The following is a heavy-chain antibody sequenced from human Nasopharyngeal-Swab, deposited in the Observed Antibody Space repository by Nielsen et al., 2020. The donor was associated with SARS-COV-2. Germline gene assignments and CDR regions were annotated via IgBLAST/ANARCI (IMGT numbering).Heavy chain of an antibody. CDR1: GYTFTIYY. D-gene: IGHD1-1*01. CDR3: ARRYIDDGYFQH. Sequence: ASVNVSCKTSGYTFTIYYIHWVRQAPGQGLEWMGRIYGDSGDTDYAQKFQGRVTLTRDTSLRTAYMELSGLRSDDTAVYFCARRYIDDGYFQHWGQGTLVTVSS. V-gene: IGHV1-2*06. CDR2: IYGDSGDT. J-gene: IGHJ1*01.